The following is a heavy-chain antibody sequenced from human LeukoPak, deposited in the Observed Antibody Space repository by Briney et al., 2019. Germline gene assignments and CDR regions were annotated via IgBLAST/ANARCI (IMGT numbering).Heavy chain of an antibody. Sequence: SETLSLTCAVYGGCFSGYYWSWIRQPPGKGLEWIGEINHSGSTNYNPSLKSRVTISVDTSKNQFSLKLSSVTAADTAVYYCARARARDDYGDFQFDYWGQGTLVTVSS. CDR3: ARARARDDYGDFQFDY. CDR1: GGCFSGYY. D-gene: IGHD4-17*01. V-gene: IGHV4-34*01. CDR2: INHSGST. J-gene: IGHJ4*02.